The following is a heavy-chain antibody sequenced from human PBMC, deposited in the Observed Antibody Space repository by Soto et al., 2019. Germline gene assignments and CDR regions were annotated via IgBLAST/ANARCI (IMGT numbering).Heavy chain of an antibody. CDR1: GGSISSSSYS. D-gene: IGHD2-2*01. CDR2: IYYSGST. Sequence: QLQLQESGPRLVKPSETLSLTCSVSGGSISSSSYSWGWIRQPPGKGLEWIGTIYYSGSTQYNPSLEGRVAISADTPNNQLSLRRSSVTAADTAVYYCGRQPGHCGSTACFGYYSVDVWGQGTTVTVS. J-gene: IGHJ6*02. V-gene: IGHV4-39*01. CDR3: GRQPGHCGSTACFGYYSVDV.